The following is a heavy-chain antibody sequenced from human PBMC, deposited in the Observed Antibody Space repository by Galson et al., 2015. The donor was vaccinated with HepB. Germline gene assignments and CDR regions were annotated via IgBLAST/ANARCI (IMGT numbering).Heavy chain of an antibody. CDR3: ARDPPGDCYSY. Sequence: SLRLSCAASGFTFSSYSMNWVRQAPGKGLEWVSYIDSNSGNIHYADSVKGRFTISRDNAKSSLYLQMNRLRDEDTAVYYCARDPPGDCYSYWGQGTLVTVS. J-gene: IGHJ1*01. CDR2: IDSNSGNI. D-gene: IGHD2-21*01. V-gene: IGHV3-48*02. CDR1: GFTFSSYS.